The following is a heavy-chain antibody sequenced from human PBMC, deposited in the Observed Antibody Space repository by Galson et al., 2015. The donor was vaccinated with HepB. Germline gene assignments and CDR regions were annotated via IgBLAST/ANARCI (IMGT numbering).Heavy chain of an antibody. V-gene: IGHV5-51*01. CDR1: EHSFSTYW. J-gene: IGHJ6*02. D-gene: IGHD4-23*01. CDR3: AKVGLRWDMDV. CDR2: IYLGDSDT. Sequence: QSGAEVKKPGESLKIPCQGSEHSFSTYWIAWVRQMPGKGLEWMGIIYLGDSDTRYSPSFQGQVTISADKSIRTAYLQWSSLKASDTAIYYCAKVGLRWDMDVWGQGTTVTVSS.